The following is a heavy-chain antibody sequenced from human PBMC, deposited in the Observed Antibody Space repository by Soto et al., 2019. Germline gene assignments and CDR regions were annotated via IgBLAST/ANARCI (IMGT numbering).Heavy chain of an antibody. V-gene: IGHV1-69*01. Sequence: QVQLVQSGAEVKKPGSSVKLSCKVSGGTFISYAISWVRQAPGRGFEWMGGIIPVFGTANYTQQFQGRVTITADASTSTAYMELSSLRSEDTAFYYCARGRVTRYLTAFDYWGQGTLVTVSS. J-gene: IGHJ4*02. CDR3: ARGRVTRYLTAFDY. D-gene: IGHD3-9*01. CDR1: GGTFISYA. CDR2: IIPVFGTA.